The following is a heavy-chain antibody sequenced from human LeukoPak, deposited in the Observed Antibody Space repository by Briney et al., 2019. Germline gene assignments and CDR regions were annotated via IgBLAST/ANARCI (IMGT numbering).Heavy chain of an antibody. V-gene: IGHV1-18*01. J-gene: IGHJ5*02. CDR1: GYTFTSYG. CDR2: ISAYNGNT. D-gene: IGHD2-15*01. CDR3: ARDHVVVVAADWFDP. Sequence: GASVKVSCKASGYTFTSYGTSWVRQAPGQGLEWMGWISAYNGNTNYAQKLQGRVTMTTDTSTSTAYMELRSLRSDDTAVYYCARDHVVVVAADWFDPWGQGTLVTVSS.